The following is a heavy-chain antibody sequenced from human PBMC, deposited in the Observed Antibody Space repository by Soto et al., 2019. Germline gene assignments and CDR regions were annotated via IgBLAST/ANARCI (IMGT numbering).Heavy chain of an antibody. CDR1: GFTFSDYY. CDR2: ISSSGSTI. CDR3: ARNGPSGSTVTTIDY. J-gene: IGHJ4*02. Sequence: PGGSLRLSCAASGFTFSDYYMSWIRQAPGKGLEWVSYISSSGSTIYYADSVKGRFTISRGNAKNSLYLQMNSLRAEDTAVYYCARNGPSGSTVTTIDYWGQGTLVTVSS. D-gene: IGHD4-4*01. V-gene: IGHV3-11*01.